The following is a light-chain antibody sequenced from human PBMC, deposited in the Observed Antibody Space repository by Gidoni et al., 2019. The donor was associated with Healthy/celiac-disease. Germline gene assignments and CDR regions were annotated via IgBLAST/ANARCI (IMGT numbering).Light chain of an antibody. CDR1: QSISSY. CDR2: AAS. J-gene: IGKJ4*01. CDR3: QQSYSTPAT. Sequence: DLQITQSPSSLSASVGDRVTITCRASQSISSYLNWYQQKPGKAPKLRIYAASSLQSGVPSRFSGSGSGTDFTLTISSMQPEDFATYYCQQSYSTPATFGGXTKVEIK. V-gene: IGKV1-39*01.